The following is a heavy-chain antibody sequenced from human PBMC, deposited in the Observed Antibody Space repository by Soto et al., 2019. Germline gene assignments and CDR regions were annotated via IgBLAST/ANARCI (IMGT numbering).Heavy chain of an antibody. CDR3: GSVFGTYYEPLTGLWGGHFDF. CDR1: GYSFSNNY. CDR2: INPAGGST. D-gene: IGHD3-9*01. V-gene: IGHV1-46*01. J-gene: IGHJ4*02. Sequence: QVQLVQSGAEEKQPGGSVKVSCKAYGYSFSNNYVVWVRQAPGQGLEWMGVINPAGGSTSYAQKFQDRVTLTRDLSRSTVYLDLICLRSDDTAVFYCGSVFGTYYEPLTGLWGGHFDFWGQGTQVTVSS.